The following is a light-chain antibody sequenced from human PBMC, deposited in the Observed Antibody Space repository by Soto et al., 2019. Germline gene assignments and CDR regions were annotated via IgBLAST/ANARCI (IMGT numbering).Light chain of an antibody. V-gene: IGLV2-14*01. Sequence: QYALTQPASVSGSPGQSITISCTGTSSDVGGYNYVSWYQQHPGKAPKLMIYDVSNRPSGVSNRFSGSKSGNTASLTISGFQAEDEADYYCSSYTSSSTLGVFGGGTKLTVL. CDR2: DVS. J-gene: IGLJ2*01. CDR3: SSYTSSSTLGV. CDR1: SSDVGGYNY.